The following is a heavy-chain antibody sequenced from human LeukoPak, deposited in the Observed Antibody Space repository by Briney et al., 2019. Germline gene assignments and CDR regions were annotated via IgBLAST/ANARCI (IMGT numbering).Heavy chain of an antibody. CDR3: ARGGGHYDSSGYHFQH. J-gene: IGHJ1*01. D-gene: IGHD3-22*01. V-gene: IGHV1-69*13. Sequence: SVKVSCKASGYTFTSYGISWVRQAPGQGLEWMGAIIPIFGTANYTQKFQGRVTITADESTSTAYMELRSLRSDDTAVYYCARGGGHYDSSGYHFQHWGQGTLVTVSS. CDR2: IIPIFGTA. CDR1: GYTFTSYG.